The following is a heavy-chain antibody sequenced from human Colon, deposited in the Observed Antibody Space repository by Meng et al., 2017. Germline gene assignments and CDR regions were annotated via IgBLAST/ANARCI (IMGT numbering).Heavy chain of an antibody. CDR3: AKPGCGSSGHYCFRE. Sequence: AGSLRLSCEAAGFTFSDAWMSWVRQAPGKGLEWVSAIRSGGDRTYYADYVQGRFTISSDNSKHMVYLQLNSLRAEDTAVYYCAKPGCGSSGHYCFREWGQGTLVTVSS. V-gene: IGHV3-23*01. CDR1: GFTFSDAW. J-gene: IGHJ4*02. D-gene: IGHD6-19*01. CDR2: IRSGGDRT.